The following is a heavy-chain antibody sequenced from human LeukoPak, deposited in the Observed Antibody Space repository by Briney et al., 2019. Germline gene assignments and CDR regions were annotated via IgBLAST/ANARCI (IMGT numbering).Heavy chain of an antibody. D-gene: IGHD2-2*01. Sequence: GSSVKVSCKASGGTFSSYAISWVRQAPGQGLEWMGGIIPIFGTANYAQKFQGRVTITADESTSTAYMELSSLRSEDTAVYYCARDGGYCSSTSCYVPRYWGQGTLATVSS. V-gene: IGHV1-69*01. CDR2: IIPIFGTA. CDR3: ARDGGYCSSTSCYVPRY. J-gene: IGHJ4*02. CDR1: GGTFSSYA.